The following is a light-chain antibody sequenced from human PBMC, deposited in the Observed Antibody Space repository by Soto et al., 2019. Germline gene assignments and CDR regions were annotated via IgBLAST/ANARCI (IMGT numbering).Light chain of an antibody. V-gene: IGKV1-5*01. Sequence: DIQMTQSPSTLSASVGDRVTITCRASQSISRWLACYQQKPGKAPKLLIHDATSLESGVPSRFSGSGSGTEFTLTISSLQPDDFAAYYCQQYSSYWTFAQVTKVDIK. J-gene: IGKJ1*01. CDR2: DAT. CDR3: QQYSSYWT. CDR1: QSISRW.